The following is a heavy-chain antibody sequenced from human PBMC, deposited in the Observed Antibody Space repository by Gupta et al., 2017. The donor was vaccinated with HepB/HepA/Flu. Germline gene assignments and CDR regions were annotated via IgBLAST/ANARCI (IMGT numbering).Heavy chain of an antibody. CDR2: IYSGGSK. Sequence: EVQLVESGGGLVQPGGSLRLSCAASGFTVSSNYMSWVRQAPGKGLEWVSVIYSGGSKYYADAVKGRFTISRQNSKNTLYRQMKRMRAEETAVYYCSKEGGDGDLHILGYGGQGTMVTVYS. D-gene: IGHD4-17*01. CDR3: SKEGGDGDLHILGY. V-gene: IGHV3-53*04. J-gene: IGHJ4*02. CDR1: GFTVSSNY.